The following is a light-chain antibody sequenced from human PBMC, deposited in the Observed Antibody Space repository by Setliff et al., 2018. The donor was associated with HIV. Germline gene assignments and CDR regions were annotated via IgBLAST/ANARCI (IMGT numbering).Light chain of an antibody. CDR2: SDN. V-gene: IGLV1-44*01. Sequence: QSALTQTPSASGTPGQGVTISCSGGSSNIGTNTVNWYQKLPGTAPKLLMYSDNQRPSGVPDRFSASTSGTSASLAISGLQSEDEADYYCATWDDSLNGRVFGTGTKFTVL. CDR1: SSNIGTNT. CDR3: ATWDDSLNGRV. J-gene: IGLJ1*01.